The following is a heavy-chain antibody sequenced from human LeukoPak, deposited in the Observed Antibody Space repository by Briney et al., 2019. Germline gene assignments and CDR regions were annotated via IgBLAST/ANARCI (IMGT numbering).Heavy chain of an antibody. J-gene: IGHJ3*02. CDR1: GGSISSSNYY. CDR2: FYNSGST. V-gene: IGHV4-39*07. Sequence: PSETLSLTCTVSGGSISSSNYYWGWVRQPPGKGLQWIGSFYNSGSTYYTPSLKSRVTISVDKSKNQFSLKLSSVTAADTAVYYCVAQALVDDAFDIWGQGTMVTVSS. D-gene: IGHD3-9*01. CDR3: VAQALVDDAFDI.